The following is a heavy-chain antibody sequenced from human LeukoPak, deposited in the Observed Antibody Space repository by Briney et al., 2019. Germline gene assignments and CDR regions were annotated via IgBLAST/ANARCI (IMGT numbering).Heavy chain of an antibody. J-gene: IGHJ4*02. D-gene: IGHD3-10*01. CDR3: AKDLGVLLWFGELLEPSSFDY. CDR2: ISGSGGST. Sequence: GGSLRLSCAASGFTFSSYAMSWVRQAPGKGLEWVSAISGSGGSTYYADSVKGRFTISRDNSKNTLYLQMNSLRAEDTAVYYCAKDLGVLLWFGELLEPSSFDYWGQGTLVTVSS. V-gene: IGHV3-23*01. CDR1: GFTFSSYA.